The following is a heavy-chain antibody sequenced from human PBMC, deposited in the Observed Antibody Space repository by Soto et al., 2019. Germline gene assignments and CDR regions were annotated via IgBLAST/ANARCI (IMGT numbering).Heavy chain of an antibody. V-gene: IGHV4-61*01. CDR2: IFFTGTT. CDR1: GGSVSSGRYY. Sequence: SETLSLTCTVSGGSVSSGRYYWSWIRQTPGKELQWIANIFFTGTTNYNPALQSRVTLSVDSSRNQFSLNLTSVTAADTATYYCASHRSGYAFQWGQGTLVTVSS. J-gene: IGHJ4*02. D-gene: IGHD5-12*01. CDR3: ASHRSGYAFQ.